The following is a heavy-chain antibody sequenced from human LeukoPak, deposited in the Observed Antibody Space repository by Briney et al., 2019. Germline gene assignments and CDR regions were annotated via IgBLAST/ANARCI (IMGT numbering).Heavy chain of an antibody. Sequence: ASVKVSCKASGYTFTSYGISWVRRAPGQGLEWMGWISAYNGNTNYAQKLQGRVTMTTDTSTSTAYMELSSLRSEDTAVYYCARVWYYGSGSYSGYLQHWGQGTLVTVSS. V-gene: IGHV1-18*01. J-gene: IGHJ1*01. CDR1: GYTFTSYG. D-gene: IGHD3-10*01. CDR2: ISAYNGNT. CDR3: ARVWYYGSGSYSGYLQH.